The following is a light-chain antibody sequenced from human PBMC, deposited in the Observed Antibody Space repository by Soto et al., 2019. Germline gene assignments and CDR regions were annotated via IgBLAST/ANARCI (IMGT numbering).Light chain of an antibody. CDR3: QQYNNWLLIT. Sequence: EIEMTQSPATLSVSPGERATLSCRASQSVSSNLAWYQQKPGQAPRLLIYGASTRATGIPARFSGSGSGTEFTLTISSLQSQDFAVYYCQQYNNWLLITFGQGTRLEIK. CDR1: QSVSSN. V-gene: IGKV3-15*01. CDR2: GAS. J-gene: IGKJ5*01.